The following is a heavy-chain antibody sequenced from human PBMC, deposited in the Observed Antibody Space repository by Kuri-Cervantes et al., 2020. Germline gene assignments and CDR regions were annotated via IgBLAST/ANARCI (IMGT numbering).Heavy chain of an antibody. Sequence: GGSLRLSCAASGFTFDDYAMHWVRQAPGKGLEWVSGISWNSGSIGYADSVKGRFTISRDYAKSFLYLQMNSLRAEDTALYYCAKDLSEVATYFDYWGQGTLVTVSS. V-gene: IGHV3-9*01. CDR1: GFTFDDYA. J-gene: IGHJ4*02. D-gene: IGHD5-24*01. CDR3: AKDLSEVATYFDY. CDR2: ISWNSGSI.